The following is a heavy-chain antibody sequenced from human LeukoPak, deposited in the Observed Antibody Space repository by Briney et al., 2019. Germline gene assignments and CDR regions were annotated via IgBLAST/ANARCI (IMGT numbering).Heavy chain of an antibody. CDR2: IKQNRGER. Sequence: GGSLRLSCVASGFTFSDYWMTWVRQAPGKGLEWVANIKQNRGERYYVDSVKGRFTISRDNAKNSLYLQMNSLRAEDTAVYYCARDSGKARSDYWGQGALVTVSS. D-gene: IGHD4-23*01. CDR1: GFTFSDYW. V-gene: IGHV3-7*03. J-gene: IGHJ4*02. CDR3: ARDSGKARSDY.